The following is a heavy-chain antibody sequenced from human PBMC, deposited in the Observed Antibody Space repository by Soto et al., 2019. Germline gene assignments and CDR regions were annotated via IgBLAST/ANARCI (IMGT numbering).Heavy chain of an antibody. CDR1: GGSINRYW. Sequence: PSETLSLTCSVSGGSINRYWWSWIRQPAGKGLEWIGRVYSSGTTDYNPSLNSRATLSVETSKNQFSLKLSSVTAADTAVYYCARDIGSYAYGEGYWGQGIQVTVS. V-gene: IGHV4-4*07. J-gene: IGHJ4*02. CDR3: ARDIGSYAYGEGY. D-gene: IGHD3-10*01. CDR2: VYSSGTT.